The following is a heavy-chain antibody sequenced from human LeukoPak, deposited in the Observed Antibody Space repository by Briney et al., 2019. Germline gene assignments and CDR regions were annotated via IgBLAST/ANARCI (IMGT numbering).Heavy chain of an antibody. J-gene: IGHJ4*02. CDR2: IYYSGST. Sequence: PSETLSLTCTVSGGSISSSSYYWGWIRQPPGKGLEWIGSIYYSGSTYYNPSLKSRVTISVDTSKNQFSLKLSSVTAADTAVYYCAREGAVVGAIDYWGQGTLVTVSS. CDR1: GGSISSSSYY. V-gene: IGHV4-39*07. D-gene: IGHD1-26*01. CDR3: AREGAVVGAIDY.